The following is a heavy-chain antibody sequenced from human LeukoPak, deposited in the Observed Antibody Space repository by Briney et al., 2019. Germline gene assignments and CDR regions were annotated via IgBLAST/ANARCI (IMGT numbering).Heavy chain of an antibody. CDR1: GGSISSSTYY. Sequence: SETLSLTCTVSGGSISSSTYYWGWIRQPPGKGLEWIVSINSSGSIYYNPSLKSRVIISVDTSKNQFSLKLSSVTAADTAVYFCARRLGGSGTYYFDYWGQGTLVTVSS. J-gene: IGHJ4*02. V-gene: IGHV4-39*01. D-gene: IGHD3-10*01. CDR2: INSSGSI. CDR3: ARRLGGSGTYYFDY.